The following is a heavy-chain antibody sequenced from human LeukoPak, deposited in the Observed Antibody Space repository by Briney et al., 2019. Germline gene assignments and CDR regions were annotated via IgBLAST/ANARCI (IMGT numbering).Heavy chain of an antibody. Sequence: ASVKVSCEASGYTFTGYYMHWVRQAPGQGLEWMGWINPNSGGTNYAQKFQGRVTMTRDTSISTAYMELSRLTSDDTAVYYCARDPQPYYDILTGYAHYFDYWGQGTLVTVSS. D-gene: IGHD3-9*01. V-gene: IGHV1-2*02. CDR3: ARDPQPYYDILTGYAHYFDY. CDR1: GYTFTGYY. J-gene: IGHJ4*02. CDR2: INPNSGGT.